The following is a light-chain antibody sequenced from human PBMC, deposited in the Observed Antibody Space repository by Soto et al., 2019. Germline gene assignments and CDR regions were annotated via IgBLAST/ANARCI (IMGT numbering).Light chain of an antibody. CDR3: QQRST. CDR1: QSVSSY. CDR2: DAS. J-gene: IGKJ5*01. Sequence: EIVLTQSPATLSLSPGARATLSCRASQSVSSYLAWYQQKPGQTPRLLIYDASNRATGIPARFSGSGPGTDFTLTISSLEPEDFAVYYCQQRSTFGQGTRLEIK. V-gene: IGKV3D-11*02.